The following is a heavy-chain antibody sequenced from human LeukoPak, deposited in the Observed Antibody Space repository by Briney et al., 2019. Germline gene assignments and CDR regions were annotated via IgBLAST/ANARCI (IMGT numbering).Heavy chain of an antibody. Sequence: GGSLRLSCAASGLTISSYSMNWVRQAPGKGLQWVSYISSSSSTIYYADSVKGRFTISRDNAKNSLYLQMNSLRAEDTAVYYCARDDPVVVITNFDYWGQGTLATVSS. CDR1: GLTISSYS. CDR3: ARDDPVVVITNFDY. V-gene: IGHV3-48*04. J-gene: IGHJ4*02. D-gene: IGHD3-22*01. CDR2: ISSSSSTI.